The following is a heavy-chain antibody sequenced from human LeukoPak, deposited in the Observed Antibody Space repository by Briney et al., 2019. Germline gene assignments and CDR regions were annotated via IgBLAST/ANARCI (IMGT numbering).Heavy chain of an antibody. V-gene: IGHV3-48*03. J-gene: IGHJ4*02. CDR3: ARDGPGYSFDH. CDR2: ISTSGSTI. CDR1: GFTFSGYE. D-gene: IGHD5-18*01. Sequence: SGGSLRLSCAASGFTFSGYEMNWVRQAPGKGLEWVSCISTSGSTIYYADSVKGRFTISRDNARNSLYLQMNSLRAEDTAVYYCARDGPGYSFDHWGQGTLVTVSS.